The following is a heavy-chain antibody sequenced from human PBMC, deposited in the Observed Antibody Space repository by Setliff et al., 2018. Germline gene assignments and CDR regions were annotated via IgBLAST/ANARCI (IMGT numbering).Heavy chain of an antibody. D-gene: IGHD2-2*01. CDR2: ISGSGSDT. Sequence: GGSLSLSCVASGFTFNSYAINWVRQAPGKGLEWVSSISGSGSDTYYTDSVKGRFTISRDNSKNTLYLQMNSLRAEDTAVYFCAKGRYCSTTSCYAYSYNYMDVWGRGTTVTVSS. J-gene: IGHJ6*03. V-gene: IGHV3-23*01. CDR1: GFTFNSYA. CDR3: AKGRYCSTTSCYAYSYNYMDV.